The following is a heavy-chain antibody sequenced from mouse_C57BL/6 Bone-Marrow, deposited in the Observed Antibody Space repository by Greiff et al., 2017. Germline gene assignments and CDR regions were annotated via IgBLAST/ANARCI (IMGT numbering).Heavy chain of an antibody. Sequence: EVKLQESGPELVKPGASVKISCKASGYSFTGYYMNWVKQSPEKSLEWIGEINPSTGGTTYNQKFKAKATLTVDKSSSTAYMQLTGLTSEDSAVYYCARSASTLFDYWGQGTTLTVSS. D-gene: IGHD5-1*01. CDR2: INPSTGGT. CDR1: GYSFTGYY. J-gene: IGHJ2*01. CDR3: ARSASTLFDY. V-gene: IGHV1-42*01.